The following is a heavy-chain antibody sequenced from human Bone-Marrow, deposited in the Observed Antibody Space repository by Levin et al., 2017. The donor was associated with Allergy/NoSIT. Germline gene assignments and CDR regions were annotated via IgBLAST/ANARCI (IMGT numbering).Heavy chain of an antibody. J-gene: IGHJ6*02. V-gene: IGHV3-15*01. CDR2: IKSRNDGGTT. D-gene: IGHD2-15*01. CDR3: STEGGHCSGGSCYFLPFYYGMDV. Sequence: ETLSLTCAASGFTFTNAWMSWVRQAPGKGLEWVGRIKSRNDGGTTDYAAPVKGRFIISKDVSKNTLYLQMNSPKSQDTAVYYCSTEGGHCSGGSCYFLPFYYGMDVWGQGTTVTVSS. CDR1: GFTFTNAW.